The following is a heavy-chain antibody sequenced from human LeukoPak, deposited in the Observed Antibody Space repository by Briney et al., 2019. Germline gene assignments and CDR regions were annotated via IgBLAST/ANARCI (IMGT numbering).Heavy chain of an antibody. V-gene: IGHV4-39*01. CDR1: GGSISSSSYY. D-gene: IGHD3-22*01. CDR2: IYYSGST. CDR3: ARHGSGGYYDSSGYYPDAFDI. J-gene: IGHJ3*02. Sequence: SETLSLTCTVSGGSISSSSYYWGWIRQPPGKGLEWIGSIYYSGSTYYNPSLKSRVTISVDTSKNQFSLKLSSVTAADTAVYYCARHGSGGYYDSSGYYPDAFDIWGQGTMVTVSS.